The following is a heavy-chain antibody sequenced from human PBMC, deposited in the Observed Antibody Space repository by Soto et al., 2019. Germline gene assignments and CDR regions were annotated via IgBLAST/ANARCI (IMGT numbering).Heavy chain of an antibody. J-gene: IGHJ6*02. CDR1: GGTFSSYA. CDR2: IIPIFGTA. Sequence: QVQLVQSGAEVKKPGSSVKVSCKASGGTFSSYAISWVRQAPGQGLEWMGGIIPIFGTANYAQKFQGRVTITADESTSTDYMELSSLRSEDTAVYYCARGQGGYCSGGSCYEDYGMDVWGQGTTVTVSS. V-gene: IGHV1-69*01. CDR3: ARGQGGYCSGGSCYEDYGMDV. D-gene: IGHD2-15*01.